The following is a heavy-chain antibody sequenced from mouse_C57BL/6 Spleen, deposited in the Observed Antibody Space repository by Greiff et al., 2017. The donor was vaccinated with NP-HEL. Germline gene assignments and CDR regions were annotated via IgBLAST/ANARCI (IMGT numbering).Heavy chain of an antibody. V-gene: IGHV3-6*01. CDR3: ARVDDYDGFAY. CDR2: ISYDGSN. D-gene: IGHD2-4*01. Sequence: EVQLQESGPGLVKPSQSLSLPCSVTGYSITSGYYWNWIRQFPGNKLEWMGYISYDGSNNYNPSLKNRISITRDTSKNQFFLKLNSVTTEDTATYYCARVDDYDGFAYWGQGTLVTVSA. J-gene: IGHJ3*01. CDR1: GYSITSGYY.